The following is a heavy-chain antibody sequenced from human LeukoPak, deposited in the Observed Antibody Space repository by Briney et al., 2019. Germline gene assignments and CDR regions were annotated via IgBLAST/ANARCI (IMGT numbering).Heavy chain of an antibody. CDR1: GGSFSGYY. D-gene: IGHD3-10*01. J-gene: IGHJ5*02. Sequence: SSETLSFTCAVYGGSFSGYYWSWIRQPPGKGLEWIGEINHSGSTNYNPSLKSRVTISVDTSKNQFSLKLSSVTAADTAVYYCARGLRPSMVRGVNNWFDPWGQGTLVTVSS. CDR3: ARGLRPSMVRGVNNWFDP. CDR2: INHSGST. V-gene: IGHV4-34*01.